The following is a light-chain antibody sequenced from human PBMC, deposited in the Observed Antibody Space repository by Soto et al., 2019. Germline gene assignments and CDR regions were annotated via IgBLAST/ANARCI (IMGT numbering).Light chain of an antibody. Sequence: DIQMTQSPSSLSASVGDRVTITCRASQSIRSSLNWYQFKPGKAPQLLIYGASNLQNGVPSRSRGSGSGTDFTLTINNLQPEDFATYYCQQSYSSLITSGPGTKVDTK. CDR2: GAS. J-gene: IGKJ3*01. V-gene: IGKV1-39*01. CDR1: QSIRSS. CDR3: QQSYSSLIT.